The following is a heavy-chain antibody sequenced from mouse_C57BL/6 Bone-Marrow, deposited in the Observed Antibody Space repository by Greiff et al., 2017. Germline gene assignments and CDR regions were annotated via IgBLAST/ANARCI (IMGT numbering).Heavy chain of an antibody. CDR3: AIDYPAWFAY. D-gene: IGHD2-4*01. V-gene: IGHV1-26*01. CDR2: INPNNGGT. J-gene: IGHJ3*01. CDR1: GYTFTDYY. Sequence: EVQLQQSGPELVKPGASVKISCKASGYTFTDYYMNWVKQSHGKSLEWIGDINPNNGGTSYNQKFKGKATLTVDKSSSTAYMELRSLTSEDSAVYYFAIDYPAWFAYWGQGTLVTVSA.